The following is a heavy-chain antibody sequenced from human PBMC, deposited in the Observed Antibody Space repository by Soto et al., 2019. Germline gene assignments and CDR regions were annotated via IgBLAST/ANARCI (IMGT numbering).Heavy chain of an antibody. CDR3: ARDESAGPVDY. D-gene: IGHD6-13*01. J-gene: IGHJ4*02. CDR1: GGSFSGYY. V-gene: IGHV4-34*01. CDR2: INHSGST. Sequence: QVQLQQWGAGLLKPSETLSLTCAVYGGSFSGYYWTWIRQPPGTGLEWIGEINHSGSTNYNPSLQSRVTISLETSKNQSRLKLTAVGAAGTAVYACARDESAGPVDYWGPGTLVTVSS.